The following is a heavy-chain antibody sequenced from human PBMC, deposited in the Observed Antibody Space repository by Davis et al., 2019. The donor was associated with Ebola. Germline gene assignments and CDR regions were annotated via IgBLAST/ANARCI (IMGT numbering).Heavy chain of an antibody. CDR1: GYTFNSHY. Sequence: ASVKVSCKTSGYTFNSHYIHWVRQATGQGLEWMGMIDPSGGRSFYTQKFQGRVTMTRDTSTSTVNMELSSLRSEDTAVYYCARAEGPAYCSGGSCYSEYGMDVWGQGTTVTVSS. CDR2: IDPSGGRS. CDR3: ARAEGPAYCSGGSCYSEYGMDV. D-gene: IGHD2-15*01. J-gene: IGHJ6*02. V-gene: IGHV1-46*02.